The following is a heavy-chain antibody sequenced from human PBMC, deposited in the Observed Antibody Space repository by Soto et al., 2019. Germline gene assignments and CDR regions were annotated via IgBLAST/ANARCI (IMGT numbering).Heavy chain of an antibody. V-gene: IGHV3-48*02. J-gene: IGHJ6*02. D-gene: IGHD3-3*01. CDR2: ISSSSSTI. CDR3: ARDRSVTTPNYGMDV. CDR1: GFTFSSYS. Sequence: HPGGSLRLSCAASGFTFSSYSMNWVRQAPGKGLEWVSYISSSSSTIYYADSVKGRFTISRDNAKNSLYLQMNSLRDEDTAVYYCARDRSVTTPNYGMDVWGQGTTVTVSS.